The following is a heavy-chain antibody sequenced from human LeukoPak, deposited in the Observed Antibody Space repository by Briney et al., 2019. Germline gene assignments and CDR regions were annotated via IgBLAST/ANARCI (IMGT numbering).Heavy chain of an antibody. J-gene: IGHJ5*02. Sequence: GGSRRLSCAASGFTFSSYEMNWVRKAPGKGLEWVSYISSSGSTIYYADSVKGRFTISRDNAKNSLYLQMNSLRAEDTAVYYCARVASDTAMAPSGFDPWGQGTLVTVSS. CDR3: ARVASDTAMAPSGFDP. V-gene: IGHV3-48*03. CDR1: GFTFSSYE. CDR2: ISSSGSTI. D-gene: IGHD5-18*01.